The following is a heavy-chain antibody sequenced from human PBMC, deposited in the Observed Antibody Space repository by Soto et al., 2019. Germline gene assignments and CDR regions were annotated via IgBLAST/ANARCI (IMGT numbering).Heavy chain of an antibody. J-gene: IGHJ4*02. CDR2: ISYDGSNK. CDR3: AKDSSGPADY. Sequence: QAQLVESGGGVVQPGRSLRLSCAASGFTFSSYGMHWVRQAPGKGLEWVAVISYDGSNKYYADSVKGRFTISRDNSKNTLYLQMNSLRAEDTAVYYCAKDSSGPADYWGQGTLVTVSS. D-gene: IGHD3-10*01. CDR1: GFTFSSYG. V-gene: IGHV3-30*18.